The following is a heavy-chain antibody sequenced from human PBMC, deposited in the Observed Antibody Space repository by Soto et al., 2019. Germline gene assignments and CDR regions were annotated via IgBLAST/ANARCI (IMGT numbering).Heavy chain of an antibody. CDR2: ISYDGSNK. CDR3: ARDPRIAAAGTGHFDY. CDR1: GFAFSSYN. J-gene: IGHJ4*02. V-gene: IGHV3-30-3*01. Sequence: LRLSCAASGFAFSSYNMNWVRQAPGKGLEWVTVISYDGSNKYYADSVKGRFTISRDNSKNTLYLQMNSLRAEDTAVYYCARDPRIAAAGTGHFDYWGQGALVTVSS. D-gene: IGHD6-13*01.